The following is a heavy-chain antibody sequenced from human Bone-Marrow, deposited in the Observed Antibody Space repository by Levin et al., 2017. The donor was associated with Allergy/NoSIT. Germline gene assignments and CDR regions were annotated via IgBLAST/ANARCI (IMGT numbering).Heavy chain of an antibody. J-gene: IGHJ4*02. CDR3: ARVRYENCSSFTCDVKGNYFDC. Sequence: GESLKISCAASGFTVSSHYMTWVRQAPGKGLEWVSVTYRGNRTFYADSVQGRFTIPRDISENTLYLQMNSLRSEDTAVYFCARVRYENCSSFTCDVKGNYFDCWGQGTLVTVSS. CDR2: TYRGNRT. CDR1: GFTVSSHY. D-gene: IGHD2-2*01. V-gene: IGHV3-66*01.